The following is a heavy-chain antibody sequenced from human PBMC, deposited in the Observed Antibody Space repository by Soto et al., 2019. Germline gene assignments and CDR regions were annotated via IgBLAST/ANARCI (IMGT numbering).Heavy chain of an antibody. CDR2: IYYSGST. D-gene: IGHD2-2*01. CDR1: GGSISSYY. Sequence: SETLSLTCTVSGGSISSYYWSWIRQPPGKGLEWIGYIYYSGSTNYNPSLKSRVTISVDTSKNQFSLKLSSVTAADTAVYYCARTIVVVPAAPPRRFDPWGQGTLVTVSS. V-gene: IGHV4-59*01. CDR3: ARTIVVVPAAPPRRFDP. J-gene: IGHJ5*02.